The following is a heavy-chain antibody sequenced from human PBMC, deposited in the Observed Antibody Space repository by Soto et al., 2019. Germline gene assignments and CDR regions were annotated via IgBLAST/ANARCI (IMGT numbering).Heavy chain of an antibody. CDR2: TYYSGST. CDR1: GGSISSYY. Sequence: QVQLQESGPGLVKPSETLSLTCTVSGGSISSYYWSWIRQPPGKGLEWIGYTYYSGSTNYNPSLKSRVTISVDTSKNQFSLKLSSVTAADTAVYYCARHFGFRRVIVTPGWFDPWGQGTLVTVSS. V-gene: IGHV4-59*08. J-gene: IGHJ5*02. CDR3: ARHFGFRRVIVTPGWFDP. D-gene: IGHD3-16*02.